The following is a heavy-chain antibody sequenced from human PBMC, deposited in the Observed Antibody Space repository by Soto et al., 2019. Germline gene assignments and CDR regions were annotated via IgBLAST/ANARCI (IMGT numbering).Heavy chain of an antibody. J-gene: IGHJ6*02. CDR1: GGSISSYY. V-gene: IGHV4-59*12. CDR2: IYYSGST. D-gene: IGHD3-16*01. Sequence: SETLSLTCTVSGGSISSYYWSWIRQPPGKGLEWIGYIYYSGSTNYNPSLKSRVTISVDTSKNQFSLKLSSVTAADTAVYYCARGWGRNGMDVWGQGTTVTVSS. CDR3: ARGWGRNGMDV.